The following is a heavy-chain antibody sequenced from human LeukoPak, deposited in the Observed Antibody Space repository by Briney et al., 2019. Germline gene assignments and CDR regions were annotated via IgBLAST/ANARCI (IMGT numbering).Heavy chain of an antibody. V-gene: IGHV3-30*18. Sequence: GGSLRLSCAASGFTFSSYWMSWVRQAPGKGLEWVAVISYDGSNKYYADSVKGRFTISRDNSKNTLYLQMNSLRAEDTAVYYCAKPMVRDDAFDIWGQGTMVTVSS. D-gene: IGHD3-10*01. CDR1: GFTFSSYW. CDR3: AKPMVRDDAFDI. CDR2: ISYDGSNK. J-gene: IGHJ3*02.